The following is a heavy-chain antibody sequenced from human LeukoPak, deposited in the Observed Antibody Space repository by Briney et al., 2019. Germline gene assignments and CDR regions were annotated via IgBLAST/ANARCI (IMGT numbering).Heavy chain of an antibody. V-gene: IGHV4-4*07. CDR1: GGSISSYY. CDR2: IYTSGGT. Sequence: SETLSLTCTVSGGSISSYYWSWIRQPAGKGLEWIGRIYTSGGTNYNPSLRSRVTMSVDTSKNQFFLKLSSVTAADTAVYYCARDECSGGSCYFDYWGQGTLVTVSS. J-gene: IGHJ4*02. CDR3: ARDECSGGSCYFDY. D-gene: IGHD2-15*01.